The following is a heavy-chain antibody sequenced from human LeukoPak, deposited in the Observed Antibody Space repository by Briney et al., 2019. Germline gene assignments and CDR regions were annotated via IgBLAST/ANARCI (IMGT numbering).Heavy chain of an antibody. CDR2: IWYDGSNK. CDR3: ARDRGQWELLAFDY. J-gene: IGHJ4*02. V-gene: IGHV3-33*08. Sequence: PGGSLRLSCAASGFAFSSYGMHWVRQAPGKGLEWVAVIWYDGSNKYYADSVKGRFTISRDNSKNTLYLQMNSLRAEDTAVYYCARDRGQWELLAFDYWGQGTLVTVSS. CDR1: GFAFSSYG. D-gene: IGHD1-26*01.